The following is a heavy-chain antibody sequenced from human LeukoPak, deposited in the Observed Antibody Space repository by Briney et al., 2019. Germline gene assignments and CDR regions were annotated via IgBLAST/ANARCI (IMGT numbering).Heavy chain of an antibody. Sequence: ASVKVSCKASGYTFTGYYMHWVRQAPGQGLEWMGWISPNSGGTNYAQKFQGRVTMTRDTSISTAYMELSRLRSDDTAVYYCAKDTIQGDTALDHWGQGTLVTVSS. CDR3: AKDTIQGDTALDH. CDR1: GYTFTGYY. V-gene: IGHV1-2*02. D-gene: IGHD5-18*01. J-gene: IGHJ4*02. CDR2: ISPNSGGT.